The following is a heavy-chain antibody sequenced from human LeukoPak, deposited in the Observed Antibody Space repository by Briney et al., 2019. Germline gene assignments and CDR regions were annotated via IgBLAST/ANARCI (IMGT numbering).Heavy chain of an antibody. CDR3: TTFYSRLTDY. J-gene: IGHJ4*02. Sequence: PGGSLRLSCAASGFSFNSYWINWVRQAPGKGLEWLASINQDGSEKYYVDSVKGRFIISRDNAKNSLYLQMNSLRAEDTAVYYCTTFYSRLTDYWGQGTLVTVSS. CDR2: INQDGSEK. V-gene: IGHV3-7*05. D-gene: IGHD2/OR15-2a*01. CDR1: GFSFNSYW.